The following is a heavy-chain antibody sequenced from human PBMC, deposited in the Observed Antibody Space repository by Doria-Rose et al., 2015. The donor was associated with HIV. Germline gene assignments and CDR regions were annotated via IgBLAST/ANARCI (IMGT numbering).Heavy chain of an antibody. D-gene: IGHD5-12*01. V-gene: IGHV1-18*01. CDR2: ISTFNGNA. Sequence: GASVKVSCKASGYTFTSFGISWVRQVPGQGLEWMGWISTFNGNANYAQKLQGRVTMTPDTSTTTVYMELRSLTSDDTAVYFCARGSSGFHPETRIDYWGQGTLVTVSS. J-gene: IGHJ4*02. CDR1: GYTFTSFG. CDR3: ARGSSGFHPETRIDY.